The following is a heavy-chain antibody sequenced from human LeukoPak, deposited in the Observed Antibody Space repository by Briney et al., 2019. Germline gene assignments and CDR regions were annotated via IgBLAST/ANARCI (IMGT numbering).Heavy chain of an antibody. J-gene: IGHJ6*02. CDR2: VNPNSGGS. Sequence: ASVKVSCKTSGYTFTGYYSQWVRQAPGQGLEWMGWVNPNSGGSNYAQKFQGRVTMTSDTSISTAYMELSRLRSDDTAVYYCARDLRYGDYSDRYYAMDVWGQGTTVTVSS. CDR1: GYTFTGYY. D-gene: IGHD4-17*01. CDR3: ARDLRYGDYSDRYYAMDV. V-gene: IGHV1-2*02.